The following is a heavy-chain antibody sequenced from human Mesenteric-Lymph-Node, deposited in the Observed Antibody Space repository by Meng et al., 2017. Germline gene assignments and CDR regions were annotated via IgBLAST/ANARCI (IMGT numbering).Heavy chain of an antibody. V-gene: IGHV3-74*01. CDR3: ARGRYASVGFDY. J-gene: IGHJ4*02. Sequence: EVQRVESGGGLVQPGGSLRLSCAASGFTFNSYWMHWVRQAPGKGLVWVSRIKSDGSSTNYADSVKGRFTISRDNAKNMLYLQMNSLRAEDTAVYYCARGRYASVGFDYWGQGTLVTVSS. D-gene: IGHD2-2*01. CDR1: GFTFNSYW. CDR2: IKSDGSST.